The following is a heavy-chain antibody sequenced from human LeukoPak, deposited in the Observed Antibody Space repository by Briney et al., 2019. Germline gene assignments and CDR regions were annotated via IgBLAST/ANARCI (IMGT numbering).Heavy chain of an antibody. Sequence: GGSLRLSCTASGFTFSSYAMSWVRQAPGKGLEWVSGFSGSGGTTYYADSVKGHFTISRDNSENTLYLQMSSLRAEDTAVYYCAKFYGSHYYYYGMDVWGKGTTVTVSS. V-gene: IGHV3-23*01. CDR3: AKFYGSHYYYYGMDV. CDR1: GFTFSSYA. D-gene: IGHD3-10*01. J-gene: IGHJ6*04. CDR2: FSGSGGTT.